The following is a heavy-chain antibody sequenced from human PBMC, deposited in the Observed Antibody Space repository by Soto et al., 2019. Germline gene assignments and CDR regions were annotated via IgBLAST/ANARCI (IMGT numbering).Heavy chain of an antibody. V-gene: IGHV3-11*01. Sequence: QVQLVESGGGLVKPGGSLRLSCAASGFTFSDYYMNWIRQAPGKGLEWVSYISSSGTTISYADSVKGRFTNSRDNAKNSLFLQMNSLRAEDTARFYCARGHSIFYGMDVWGQGTTVTVSS. CDR3: ARGHSIFYGMDV. D-gene: IGHD2-21*01. J-gene: IGHJ6*02. CDR2: ISSSGTTI. CDR1: GFTFSDYY.